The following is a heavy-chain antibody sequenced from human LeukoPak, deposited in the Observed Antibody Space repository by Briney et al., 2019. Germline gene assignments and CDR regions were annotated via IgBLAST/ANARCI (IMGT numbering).Heavy chain of an antibody. CDR3: ARDKAIFGVVNYYTDV. D-gene: IGHD3-3*01. J-gene: IGHJ6*03. Sequence: ASVKVSCKASGYTFTSYAMHWVRQAPGQRLEWMGWINAGNGNTKYSREFQGRVTITRDTSASTAYMELSSLRSEDMAVYYCARDKAIFGVVNYYTDVWGKGTTVTVSS. CDR2: INAGNGNT. CDR1: GYTFTSYA. V-gene: IGHV1-3*03.